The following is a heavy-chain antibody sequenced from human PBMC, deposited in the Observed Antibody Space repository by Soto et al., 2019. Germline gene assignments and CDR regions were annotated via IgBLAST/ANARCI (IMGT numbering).Heavy chain of an antibody. CDR2: MYASGSS. CDR1: GASMTNYF. V-gene: IGHV4-59*01. J-gene: IGHJ4*02. Sequence: PSETLSLTCTVSGASMTNYFGSGVRQPPGWGLEWIGYMYASGSSSYSSSLRSRVTISVDTSKNHMSLQPSSVTAADTAVYYCVRSEHTFGGAIWGRGALVTVSS. D-gene: IGHD3-16*01. CDR3: VRSEHTFGGAI.